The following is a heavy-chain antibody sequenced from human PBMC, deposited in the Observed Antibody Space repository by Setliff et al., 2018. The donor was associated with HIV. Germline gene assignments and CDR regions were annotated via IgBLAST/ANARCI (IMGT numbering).Heavy chain of an antibody. J-gene: IGHJ4*02. CDR3: ARSLCYYDSCGYYYNY. CDR1: GFTFDDYG. CDR2: INWNGAAT. V-gene: IGHV3-20*04. Sequence: GGSLRLSCTASGFTFDDYGMAWVRQAPGKGLEWVSGINWNGAATGYADSVKGRFTISRDNTKNSLYLQMNSLKASDTAMYYCARSLCYYDSCGYYYNYWGQGTLVTVSS. D-gene: IGHD3-22*01.